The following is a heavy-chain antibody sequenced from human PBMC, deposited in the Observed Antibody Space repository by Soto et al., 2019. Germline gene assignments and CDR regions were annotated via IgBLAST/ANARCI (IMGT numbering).Heavy chain of an antibody. V-gene: IGHV1-18*01. CDR2: LSAYNGNT. CDR3: ARDWAPYYDFWSGYTLDY. J-gene: IGHJ4*02. Sequence: ASVKVSCKASGNTFTSYGISWVRQAPGQGLEWMGWLSAYNGNTNYAQKLQGRVTMTTDTSTSTAYMELRSLRSDDTAVYYCARDWAPYYDFWSGYTLDYWGQGTQVTVSS. D-gene: IGHD3-3*01. CDR1: GNTFTSYG.